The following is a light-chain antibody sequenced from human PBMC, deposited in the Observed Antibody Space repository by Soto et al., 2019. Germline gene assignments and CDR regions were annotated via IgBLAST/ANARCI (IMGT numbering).Light chain of an antibody. CDR3: SSWTGSGRV. J-gene: IGLJ2*01. CDR2: EVS. Sequence: QSVLTQPASVSGSPGQSITISCTGTSSDVGGYNYVSWYQQHPGKAPKLMIYEVSNRPSGVSNRFSGSKSGNTASLTISGLQAEDEADYYCSSWTGSGRVFGGGTKLTVL. CDR1: SSDVGGYNY. V-gene: IGLV2-14*01.